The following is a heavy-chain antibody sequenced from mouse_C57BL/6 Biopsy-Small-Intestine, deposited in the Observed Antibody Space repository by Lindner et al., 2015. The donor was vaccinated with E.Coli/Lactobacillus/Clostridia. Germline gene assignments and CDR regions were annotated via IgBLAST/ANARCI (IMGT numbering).Heavy chain of an antibody. J-gene: IGHJ2*01. CDR1: GYAFTNNL. V-gene: IGHV1-54*01. CDR2: INPGSGGT. Sequence: VQLQESGTELVRPGTSVKVSCKASGYAFTNNLIEWVKQRPGQGLEWIGVINPGSGGTNYNEKFKGKATLTADKSSSTAYMQLSSLASEDSAVYFCAPFITTVDYYFDQWGLGTTLTVSS. D-gene: IGHD1-1*01. CDR3: APFITTVDYYFDQ.